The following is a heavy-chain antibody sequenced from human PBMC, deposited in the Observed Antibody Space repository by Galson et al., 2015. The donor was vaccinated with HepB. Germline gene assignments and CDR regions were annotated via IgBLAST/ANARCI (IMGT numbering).Heavy chain of an antibody. J-gene: IGHJ4*02. D-gene: IGHD4-17*01. CDR1: GFTFSSYA. Sequence: SLRLSCAASGFTFSSYAMHWVRQAPGKGLEYVSAISSNGGSTYYADSVKGRFTISRDNSKNTLYLQMSSLRAEDTAVYYCVKSPGLDYGDYGPFVYWGQGTLVTVSS. V-gene: IGHV3-64D*06. CDR3: VKSPGLDYGDYGPFVY. CDR2: ISSNGGST.